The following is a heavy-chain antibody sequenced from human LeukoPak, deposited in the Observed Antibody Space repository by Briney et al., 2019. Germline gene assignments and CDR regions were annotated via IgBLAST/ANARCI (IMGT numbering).Heavy chain of an antibody. D-gene: IGHD3-9*01. Sequence: GASVKVSCKASGYTFTGYYMHLVRQAPGQGLEVIGWMNPKSGGTNYAQKFEARVTMNRDTSISTAYMELSRLRFDDTAVYYCARSPDILTGAKFDYWGQGTLVTVSS. CDR3: ARSPDILTGAKFDY. CDR2: MNPKSGGT. V-gene: IGHV1-2*02. J-gene: IGHJ4*02. CDR1: GYTFTGYY.